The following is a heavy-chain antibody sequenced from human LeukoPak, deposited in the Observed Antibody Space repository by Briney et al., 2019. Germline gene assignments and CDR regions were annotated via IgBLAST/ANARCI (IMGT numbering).Heavy chain of an antibody. CDR1: GYTFTGYY. CDR2: INPNSGGT. D-gene: IGHD3-9*01. CDR3: ARGGYFDWLLSPGDY. Sequence: ASVKVSCKASGYTFTGYYMHWVRQAPGQGLEWMGWINPNSGGTNYAQKFQGRVTMTRDTSISTAYMELSRLRSDDTAVYYCARGGYFDWLLSPGDYWGQGTLVTVSS. V-gene: IGHV1-2*02. J-gene: IGHJ4*02.